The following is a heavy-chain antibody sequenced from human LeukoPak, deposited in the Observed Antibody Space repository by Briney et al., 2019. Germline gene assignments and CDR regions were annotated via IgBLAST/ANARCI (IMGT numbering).Heavy chain of an antibody. D-gene: IGHD5-12*01. J-gene: IGHJ4*02. CDR1: GFTFSSYS. Sequence: PGGSLRLSCAASGFTFSSYSMNWVRQAPGKGLEWVSSISSSSYIYYADSVKGRFTISRDNAKNSLCLQMNSLRAEDTAVYYCARDARYSGHDYWGQGTLVTVSS. CDR2: ISSSSYI. V-gene: IGHV3-21*01. CDR3: ARDARYSGHDY.